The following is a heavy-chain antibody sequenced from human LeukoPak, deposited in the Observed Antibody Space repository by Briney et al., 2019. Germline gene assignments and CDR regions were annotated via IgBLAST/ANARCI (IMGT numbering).Heavy chain of an antibody. J-gene: IGHJ4*02. CDR3: AKDKGYGGPDGLLDY. CDR1: GFTLRSYA. Sequence: GSLGLFCAASGFTLRSYAMSWVRQAPGKGLEWVSAISGSGGSTYYADSVKGRFTISRDNSKNTLYLQMNSLRAEDTAVYYCAKDKGYGGPDGLLDYWGQGTLVTVSS. CDR2: ISGSGGST. V-gene: IGHV3-23*01. D-gene: IGHD4-23*01.